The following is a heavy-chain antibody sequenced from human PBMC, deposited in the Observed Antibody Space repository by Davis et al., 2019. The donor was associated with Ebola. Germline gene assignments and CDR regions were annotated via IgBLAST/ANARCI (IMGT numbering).Heavy chain of an antibody. Sequence: AASVKVSCKASGYTFTSYVIHWVRQAPGQRLEWMGLINGGNGDTKYSQKFQDRVTISSDTPASTAYMELTSLRSEDTAMYYCARDRDCSGGSCYSGWFDPWGQGTLVTVSS. CDR1: GYTFTSYV. J-gene: IGHJ5*02. CDR3: ARDRDCSGGSCYSGWFDP. CDR2: INGGNGDT. D-gene: IGHD2-15*01. V-gene: IGHV1-3*01.